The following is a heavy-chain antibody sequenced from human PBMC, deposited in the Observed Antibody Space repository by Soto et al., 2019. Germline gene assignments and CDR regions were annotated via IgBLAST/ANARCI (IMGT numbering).Heavy chain of an antibody. CDR2: ISSSGKT. V-gene: IGHV4-31*03. CDR1: GDSIDNNVFF. Sequence: TLCLTCSVSGDSIDNNVFFWNCIRQHTAKGLEWVGYISSSGKTYYTPYVKSRVTMSLDTSRNKVSLKWTSVTAADTAVYVCARHLSGDYPNSNLCDPWGQGTRVTVSS. CDR3: ARHLSGDYPNSNLCDP. J-gene: IGHJ5*02. D-gene: IGHD4-17*01.